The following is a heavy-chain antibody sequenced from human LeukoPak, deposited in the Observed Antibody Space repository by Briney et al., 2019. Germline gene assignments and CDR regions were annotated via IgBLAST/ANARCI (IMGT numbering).Heavy chain of an antibody. D-gene: IGHD3-16*01. CDR2: INHSGST. J-gene: IGHJ4*02. V-gene: IGHV4-34*01. Sequence: SETLSLTCAVYGGSFSGYYWSWIRQPPGKGLEWIGEINHSGSTNYNPSLKSRVTISVDTPKNQFSLKLSSVTAADTAVYYCARGVSLGGLFDYWGQGTLVTVSS. CDR1: GGSFSGYY. CDR3: ARGVSLGGLFDY.